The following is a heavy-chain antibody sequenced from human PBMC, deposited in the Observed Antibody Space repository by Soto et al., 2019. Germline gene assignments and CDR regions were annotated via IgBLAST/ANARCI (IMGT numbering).Heavy chain of an antibody. CDR3: ARGGRGYSSAPRYYFDY. J-gene: IGHJ4*02. CDR2: IIPIFATV. V-gene: IGHV1-69*01. CDR1: GGSFSSNP. Sequence: QVQLVQSGSEVKKPGSSVKVSCKASGGSFSSNPISWVRQAPGQGLEWMAGIIPIFATVHYAQKFQGRVTITAAESTSTDYMELTSLRSDDTAVYFCARGGRGYSSAPRYYFDYWGQGTLVTVS. D-gene: IGHD5-18*01.